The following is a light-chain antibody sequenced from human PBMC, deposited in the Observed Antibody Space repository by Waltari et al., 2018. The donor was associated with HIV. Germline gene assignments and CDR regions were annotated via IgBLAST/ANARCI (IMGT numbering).Light chain of an antibody. J-gene: IGLJ1*01. Sequence: QSALSQPPSPPGFPPQSVTFSCTGLSSDATCDVFMSWYQQHPGKAPKLMISEVSKRPSGVPDRFSGSKSGNTASLTVSGLQAEDEADYYCSSYAGSNNYVFGTGTKVTVL. V-gene: IGLV2-8*01. CDR2: EVS. CDR3: SSYAGSNNYV. CDR1: SSDATCDVF.